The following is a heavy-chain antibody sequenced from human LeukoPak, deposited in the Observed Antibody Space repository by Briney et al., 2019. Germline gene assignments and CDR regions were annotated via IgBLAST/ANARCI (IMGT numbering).Heavy chain of an antibody. CDR2: INPNSGGT. J-gene: IGHJ4*02. D-gene: IGHD4-17*01. V-gene: IGHV1-2*02. Sequence: ASVKVSCKASGYTFTSYGISWVRQAPGQGLEWMGWINPNSGGTNYAQKFQGRVTMTRDTSISTAYMELSRLRSDDTAVYYCARAIGEYTPIDYWGQGTLVTVSS. CDR1: GYTFTSYG. CDR3: ARAIGEYTPIDY.